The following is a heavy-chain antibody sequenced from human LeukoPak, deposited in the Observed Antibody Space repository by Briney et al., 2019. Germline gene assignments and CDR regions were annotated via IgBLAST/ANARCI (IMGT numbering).Heavy chain of an antibody. CDR3: ARGEMSSNYVPYYYYYYYMDV. V-gene: IGHV3-11*04. CDR1: GFTFSDYY. Sequence: GGSLRLSCAASGFTFSDYYMSWIRQAPGKGLEWVSYISSSGSTIYYADSVKGRFTISRDNAKNSLYLQMNSLRAEDTAVYYCARGEMSSNYVPYYYYYYYMDVWGKGTTVTVSS. CDR2: ISSSGSTI. J-gene: IGHJ6*03. D-gene: IGHD4-11*01.